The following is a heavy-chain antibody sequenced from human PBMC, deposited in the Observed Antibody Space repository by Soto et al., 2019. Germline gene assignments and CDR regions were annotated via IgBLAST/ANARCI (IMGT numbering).Heavy chain of an antibody. D-gene: IGHD3-16*01. CDR2: ISSGSDTI. J-gene: IGHJ6*02. CDR1: GFTLSSYS. V-gene: IGHV3-48*02. Sequence: EVQLVESGGGLVQPGGSLRLSCVASGFTLSSYSMNWVRQAPGKGLEWISYISSGSDTIYYADSVKGRFTVSRDNAKNSLYLQMNSLRDEDTAVYYCARPGEGVLFYYALDVWVQGTTVTVSS. CDR3: ARPGEGVLFYYALDV.